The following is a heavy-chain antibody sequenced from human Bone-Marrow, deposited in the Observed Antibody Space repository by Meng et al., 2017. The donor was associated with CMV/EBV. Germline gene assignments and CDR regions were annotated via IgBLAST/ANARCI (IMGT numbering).Heavy chain of an antibody. CDR2: INPDEGEK. J-gene: IGHJ6*02. Sequence: GESLKISCAASGFSINNYWMSWARQAPGKGLEWVATINPDEGEKYYVDSVKGRFSISRDNSRNTLYLQMNSLRVEDTAVYYCATSGGQLVEKYYYYGMDVWGQGTTVTVSS. CDR3: ATSGGQLVEKYYYYGMDV. CDR1: GFSINNYW. D-gene: IGHD6-13*01. V-gene: IGHV3-7*01.